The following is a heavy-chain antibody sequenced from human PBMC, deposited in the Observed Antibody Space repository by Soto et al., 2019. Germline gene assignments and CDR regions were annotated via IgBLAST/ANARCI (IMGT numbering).Heavy chain of an antibody. CDR2: ISYTGDT. J-gene: IGHJ4*02. V-gene: IGHV4-31*03. D-gene: IGHD2-21*02. CDR1: GGSISGGDYY. CDR3: ARSSPITAIAHY. Sequence: SETLSLTCSVSGGSISGGDYYWIWVRQCPGKGLEWIGYISYTGDTYYNPSLKSRVTISIDTSKNQFPLKLSSVTAADTAVYYCARSSPITAIAHYWGQGTLVTVS.